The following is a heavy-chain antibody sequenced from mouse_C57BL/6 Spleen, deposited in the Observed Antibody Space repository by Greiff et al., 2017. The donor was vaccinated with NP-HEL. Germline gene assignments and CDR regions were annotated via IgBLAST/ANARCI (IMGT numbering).Heavy chain of an antibody. D-gene: IGHD2-4*01. CDR2: INPGSGGT. J-gene: IGHJ2*01. CDR3: ARGGYYDYEGGFDY. Sequence: QVQLQQSGAELVRPGTSVKVSCKASGYAFTNYLIEWVKQRPGQGLEWIGVINPGSGGTNYNEKFKGKATLTADKSSSTAYMQLSSLTSEDSAVYFCARGGYYDYEGGFDYWGQGTTLTVSS. CDR1: GYAFTNYL. V-gene: IGHV1-54*01.